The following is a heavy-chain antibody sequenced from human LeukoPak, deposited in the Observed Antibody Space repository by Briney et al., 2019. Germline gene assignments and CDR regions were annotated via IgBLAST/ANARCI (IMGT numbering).Heavy chain of an antibody. J-gene: IGHJ4*02. V-gene: IGHV5-51*01. CDR2: IYPGDSDT. CDR1: GYSFTSYW. D-gene: IGHD3-10*01. CDR3: ARLADYYGSGTNNRYFDY. Sequence: GESLKISCKGFGYSFTSYWIGWVRQMPGKGLEWMGIIYPGDSDTTYSPSFQGQVTISAERSISTAYLQWSSLKASDTAMYYCARLADYYGSGTNNRYFDYWGQGTLVTVSS.